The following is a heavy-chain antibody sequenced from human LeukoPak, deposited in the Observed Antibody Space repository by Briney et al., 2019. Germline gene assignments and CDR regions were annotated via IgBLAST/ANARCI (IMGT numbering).Heavy chain of an antibody. CDR3: ARHLGYCSGGSCPPSFYYYYYMDV. V-gene: IGHV4-59*01. CDR1: GGSISSYY. CDR2: IYYSGST. D-gene: IGHD2-15*01. J-gene: IGHJ6*03. Sequence: PSETLSLTCTVSGGSISSYYWSWIRQPPGKGLEWIGYIYYSGSTNYNPSLKSRVTISVDTPKNQFSLKLSSVTAADTAVYYCARHLGYCSGGSCPPSFYYYYYMDVWGKGTTVTVSS.